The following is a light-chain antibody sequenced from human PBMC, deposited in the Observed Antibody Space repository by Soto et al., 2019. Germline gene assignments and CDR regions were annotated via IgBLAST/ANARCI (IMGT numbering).Light chain of an antibody. J-gene: IGKJ3*01. Sequence: DIQMTQSPSSVSASVGDRVTITCRASQDISSWLARYQQKPGKAPKLLIYAASTLQSGVPSRFSGSGSGTDFTLTISSLQPEDFATYYCQQANSFPPTFGPGTKVHIK. CDR2: AAS. V-gene: IGKV1-12*01. CDR3: QQANSFPPT. CDR1: QDISSW.